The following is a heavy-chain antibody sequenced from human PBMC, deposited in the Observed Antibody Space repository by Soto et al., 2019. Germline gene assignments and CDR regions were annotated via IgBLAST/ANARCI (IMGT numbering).Heavy chain of an antibody. J-gene: IGHJ5*02. CDR1: GGSMSSYY. Sequence: SETLSLTCTVSGGSMSSYYWTWIRQPAGKGLEWIGRVYSSGGTHYNPSLKSRVTISLDTSRNQFSLRLLSVTDADTAVYFCARHSLALRKNNWFDPWGQGIMVTVSS. CDR2: VYSSGGT. CDR3: ARHSLALRKNNWFDP. V-gene: IGHV4-4*07. D-gene: IGHD3-3*02.